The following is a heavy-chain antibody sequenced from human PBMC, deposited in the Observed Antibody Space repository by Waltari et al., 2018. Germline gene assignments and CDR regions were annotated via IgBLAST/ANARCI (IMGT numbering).Heavy chain of an antibody. J-gene: IGHJ4*02. D-gene: IGHD1-1*01. CDR3: ARDRQSGGFRYDY. CDR1: GFMFSTYV. CDR2: ILHDGSNI. V-gene: IGHV3-30*01. Sequence: QVRLVESGGGGVKPGRALRLSRVASGFMFSTYVLHGVGPAPGKGLEWVAGILHDGSNIYYADSVKGRFTISRDNSKNTLYLQMNSLRAEDKATYFCARDRQSGGFRYDYWGQGTLVTVSS.